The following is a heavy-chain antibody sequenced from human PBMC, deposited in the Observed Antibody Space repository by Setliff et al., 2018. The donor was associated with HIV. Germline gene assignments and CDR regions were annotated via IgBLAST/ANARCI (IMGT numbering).Heavy chain of an antibody. CDR2: SIPNYSVE. Sequence: VKVSCKASGGIGTYAISWVRQAPGQGLEWMGGSIPNYSVETQKFRDRVSIYVDQSRRTAYMELRNLRLDDTALYFCARGGRWWGPNNPSPHFYHMDLWGSGTSVTVSS. CDR1: GGIGTYA. CDR3: ARGGRWWGPNNPSPHFYHMDL. V-gene: IGHV1-69*17. J-gene: IGHJ6*04. D-gene: IGHD2-15*01.